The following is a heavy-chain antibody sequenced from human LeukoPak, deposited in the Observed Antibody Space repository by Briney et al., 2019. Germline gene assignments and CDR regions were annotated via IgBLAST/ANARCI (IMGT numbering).Heavy chain of an antibody. V-gene: IGHV4-59*01. J-gene: IGHJ4*02. D-gene: IGHD6-19*01. CDR2: IYYSGST. CDR3: ARVGSSGWYRYFDY. CDR1: GGSISSYY. Sequence: SETLSLTRTVSGGSISSYYWSWIRQPPGKGLEWIGYIYYSGSTNYNPSLKSRVTISVDTSKNQFSLKLSSVTAADTAVYYCARVGSSGWYRYFDYWGQGTLVTVSS.